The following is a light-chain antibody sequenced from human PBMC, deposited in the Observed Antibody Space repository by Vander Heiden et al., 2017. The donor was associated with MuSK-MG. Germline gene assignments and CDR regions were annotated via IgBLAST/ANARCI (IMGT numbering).Light chain of an antibody. CDR2: YDS. Sequence: SYVLTQPPSVSVAPGKTARMTCGGNNIGSKSVQWYQQKPGQAPVLVIYYDSDRPSGIPERFSGSNSGNTATLTISRVEAGDEADYYCQVWDSSSDHPGVFGGGTKLTVL. J-gene: IGLJ3*02. CDR1: NIGSKS. CDR3: QVWDSSSDHPGV. V-gene: IGLV3-21*04.